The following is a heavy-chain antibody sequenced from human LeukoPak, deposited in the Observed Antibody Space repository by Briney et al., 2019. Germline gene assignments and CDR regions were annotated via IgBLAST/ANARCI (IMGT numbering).Heavy chain of an antibody. V-gene: IGHV3-21*01. CDR1: GFTFSSYS. CDR2: ISSSSSYI. CDR3: GRPVYGHTGATDF. Sequence: PGGSLRLSCAASGFTFSSYSMNWVRQAPGKGLEWVSCISSSSSYIYYADSVKGRFTISRDNAKSSLYLQMNSLRAEDTAVYYCGRPVYGHTGATDFWGQGALVTVSS. D-gene: IGHD2-8*01. J-gene: IGHJ4*02.